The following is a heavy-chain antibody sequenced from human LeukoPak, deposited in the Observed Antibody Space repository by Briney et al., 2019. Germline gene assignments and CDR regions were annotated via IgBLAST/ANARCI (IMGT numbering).Heavy chain of an antibody. CDR3: ARLDGGGYFDWLLFHYYYGMDV. D-gene: IGHD3-9*01. J-gene: IGHJ6*02. CDR1: GYIFTSYW. V-gene: IGHV5-51*01. CDR2: IYPGDSDT. Sequence: GTPPKICSVCAGYIFTSYWSCCGRQLPGEGLEWMGIIYPGDSDTRYSPSFQGQVTISADKSISTAYLQWSSLKASDTAMYYCARLDGGGYFDWLLFHYYYGMDVWGQGTTVTVSS.